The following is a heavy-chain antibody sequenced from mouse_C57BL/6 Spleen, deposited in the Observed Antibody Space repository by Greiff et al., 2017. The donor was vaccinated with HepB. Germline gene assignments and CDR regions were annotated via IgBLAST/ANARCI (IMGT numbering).Heavy chain of an antibody. D-gene: IGHD1-2*01. CDR3: AREPRGGGYTYYFDY. Sequence: EVMLVESGGDLVKPGGSLKLSCAASGFTFSSYGMSWVRQTPDKRLEWVATISSGGSYTYYPDSVKGRFTISRDNAKNTLYLQMSSLKSEDTAMYYCAREPRGGGYTYYFDYWGQGTTLTVSS. V-gene: IGHV5-6*01. CDR2: ISSGGSYT. J-gene: IGHJ2*01. CDR1: GFTFSSYG.